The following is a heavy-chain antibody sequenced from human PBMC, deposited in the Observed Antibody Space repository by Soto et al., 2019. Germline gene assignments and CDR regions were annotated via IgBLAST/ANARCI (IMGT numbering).Heavy chain of an antibody. V-gene: IGHV3-11*01. J-gene: IGHJ4*02. CDR3: ARSSLTYFEF. CDR1: GFTFSDYY. CDR2: ISGSGSTT. Sequence: PGGSLRLSCTASGFTFSDYYMSWIRQAPGKGLEWLAYISGSGSTTYYTDSVKGRFAISRDSARTSLYLQINSLRVEDSAVYYCARSSLTYFEFWGQGTLVTGSS.